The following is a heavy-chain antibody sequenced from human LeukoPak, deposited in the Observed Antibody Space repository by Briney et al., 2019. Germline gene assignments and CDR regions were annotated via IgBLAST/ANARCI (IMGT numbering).Heavy chain of an antibody. J-gene: IGHJ4*02. D-gene: IGHD3-10*01. CDR2: IYYGGST. V-gene: IGHV4-39*07. Sequence: SETLSLTCTVSRGSISSSSYYWGWIRQSPGKGLEWIGSIYYGGSTYYNPSLKSRLTILVDTSKDQFSLKLTSVTAADTAVYYCARGQWFRAFWSRGTPVTVSS. CDR3: ARGQWFRAF. CDR1: RGSISSSSYY.